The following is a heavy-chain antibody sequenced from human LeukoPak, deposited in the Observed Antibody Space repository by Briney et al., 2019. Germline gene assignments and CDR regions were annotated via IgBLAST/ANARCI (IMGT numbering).Heavy chain of an antibody. CDR2: INHSGST. CDR3: ARSDGYGLVGI. Sequence: SETLSLTRAVYGGSFSGYYWSWIRRPPGKGLEWIGEINHSGSTNYNPSLKSRVTMSVDTSKNQFSLKLSSVTAADTAVYYCARSDGYGLVGIWGQGTMVTVSS. V-gene: IGHV4-34*01. J-gene: IGHJ3*02. D-gene: IGHD3-10*01. CDR1: GGSFSGYY.